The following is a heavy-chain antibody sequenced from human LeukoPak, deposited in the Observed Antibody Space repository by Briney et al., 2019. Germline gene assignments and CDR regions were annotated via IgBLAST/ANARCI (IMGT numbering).Heavy chain of an antibody. J-gene: IGHJ3*02. CDR1: GYTFTGYY. V-gene: IGHV1-2*02. CDR3: ASRLRLRFLEWLPDDAFDI. Sequence: ASVKVSCKASGYTFTGYYMHWVRQAPGQGLEWLGWINPNSGGTNYAQKFQGRVTMTRDTSISTAYMELSRLRSDDTAVYYCASRLRLRFLEWLPDDAFDIWGQGTMVTVSS. CDR2: INPNSGGT. D-gene: IGHD3-3*01.